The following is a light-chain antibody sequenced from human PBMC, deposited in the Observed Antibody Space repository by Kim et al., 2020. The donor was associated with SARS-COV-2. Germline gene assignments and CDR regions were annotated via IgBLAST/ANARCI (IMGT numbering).Light chain of an antibody. CDR1: QSVSSY. V-gene: IGKV3-11*01. CDR3: QQRSNWPIT. J-gene: IGKJ5*01. Sequence: LSPGERATLSCRASQSVSSYLAWYQQKPGQAPRLLIYDASNRATGIPARFSGSGSGIDFTLTISSLEPEDFAVYYCQQRSNWPITFGQGTRLEIK. CDR2: DAS.